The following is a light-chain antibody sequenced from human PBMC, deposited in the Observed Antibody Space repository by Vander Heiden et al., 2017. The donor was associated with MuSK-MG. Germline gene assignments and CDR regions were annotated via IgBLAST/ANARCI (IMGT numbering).Light chain of an antibody. J-gene: IGKJ2*01. CDR1: QSVSGY. V-gene: IGKV3-11*01. Sequence: EIVLTQSPATLSLSPGERATLSCRASQSVSGYLAWYQQKAGQAPRLLIHGASNRATGIPARFSGSGSGTDFTLTITILDPEDFAVYYCQQRSNWPYTFGQGTKMXIK. CDR2: GAS. CDR3: QQRSNWPYT.